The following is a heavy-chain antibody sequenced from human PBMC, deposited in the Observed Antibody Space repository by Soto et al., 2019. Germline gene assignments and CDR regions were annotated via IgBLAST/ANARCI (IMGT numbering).Heavy chain of an antibody. D-gene: IGHD2-2*01. V-gene: IGHV1-3*01. CDR2: INAGNGNT. J-gene: IGHJ4*02. CDR3: ARVLNVAVPAARRHPYFFDY. Sequence: ASVKVSCKASGYTFTSYAMHWVRQAPGQRLEWTGWINAGNGNTKYSQKFQGRVTITRDTSASTAYMELSSLRSEDTAVYYWARVLNVAVPAARRHPYFFDYWGQGTLVTVSS. CDR1: GYTFTSYA.